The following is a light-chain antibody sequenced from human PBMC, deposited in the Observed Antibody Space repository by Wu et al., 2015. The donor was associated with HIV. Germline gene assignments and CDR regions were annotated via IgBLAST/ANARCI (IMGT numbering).Light chain of an antibody. J-gene: IGKJ4*01. V-gene: IGKV1-33*01. CDR2: AVS. Sequence: DIQMTQSPSSFSASVGDRVTITCQASHDISVFLNWYQQKPGKPPSLLIYAVSNLETGVPSRFSGNGSGTHFTFTISSLQPEDYATYYCQQFDNLPITFGGGTEV. CDR3: QQFDNLPIT. CDR1: HDISVF.